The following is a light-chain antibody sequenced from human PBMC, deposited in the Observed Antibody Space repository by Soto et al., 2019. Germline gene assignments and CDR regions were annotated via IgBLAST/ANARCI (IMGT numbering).Light chain of an antibody. V-gene: IGKV1-5*01. Sequence: DIQMTQSPSTLSASVGDRVTITCGASQSISSWLAWYQQKPGKAPKLLIYDASSLESGVPSRFSGSGSETEFTLTISSLQPDDFATYYCQQYNSYLWTFGQGTKVEIK. J-gene: IGKJ1*01. CDR3: QQYNSYLWT. CDR2: DAS. CDR1: QSISSW.